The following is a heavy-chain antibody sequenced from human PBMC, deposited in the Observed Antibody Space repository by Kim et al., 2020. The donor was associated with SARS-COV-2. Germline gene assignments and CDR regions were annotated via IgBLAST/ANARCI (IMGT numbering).Heavy chain of an antibody. CDR2: ISYDGSNK. Sequence: GGSLRLSCAASGFTFSSYAMHWVRQAPGKGLEWVAVISYDGSNKYYADSVKGRFTISRDNSKNTLYLQMNSLRAEDTAVYYCARVEGRYSSGWAPTIFD. CDR1: GFTFSSYA. J-gene: IGHJ4*01. V-gene: IGHV3-30*04. D-gene: IGHD6-19*01. CDR3: ARVEGRYSSGWAPTIFD.